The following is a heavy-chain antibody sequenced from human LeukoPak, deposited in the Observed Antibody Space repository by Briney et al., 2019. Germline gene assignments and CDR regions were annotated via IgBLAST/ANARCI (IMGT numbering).Heavy chain of an antibody. CDR1: GGSISSYY. D-gene: IGHD3-10*01. Sequence: SETLSLTCTVSGGSISSYYWSWIRQPPGKGLEWIGNIHYRGSTDYTPSFKSRVTMSVDTSKTQFSLRLTSVTAADTAMYFCARLKLHYYGSGSYAFDVWGQGKMVAVSS. CDR3: ARLKLHYYGSGSYAFDV. CDR2: IHYRGST. J-gene: IGHJ3*01. V-gene: IGHV4-59*08.